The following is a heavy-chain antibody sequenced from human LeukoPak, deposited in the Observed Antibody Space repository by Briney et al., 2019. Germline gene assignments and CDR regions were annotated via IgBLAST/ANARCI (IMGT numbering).Heavy chain of an antibody. V-gene: IGHV3-53*01. J-gene: IGHJ6*03. D-gene: IGHD2/OR15-2a*01. CDR2: IYSDNT. Sequence: PGGSLRLSCTVSGFTVSSNSMSWVRQAPGKGLEWVSFIYSDNTHYSDSVKGRFTISRDNAKNSLYLQMNSLRVEDTAVYYCATRDTSGYYFYYMDVWGKGTTVTISS. CDR3: ATRDTSGYYFYYMDV. CDR1: GFTVSSNS.